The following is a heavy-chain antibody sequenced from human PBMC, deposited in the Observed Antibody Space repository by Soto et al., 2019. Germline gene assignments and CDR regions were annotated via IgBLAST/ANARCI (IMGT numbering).Heavy chain of an antibody. J-gene: IGHJ5*02. CDR1: GGSISSYY. CDR3: ARGRRSMVRGINWFDP. V-gene: IGHV4-34*01. Sequence: PSETLSLTCTVSGGSISSYYWSWIRQPPWKGLEWIGEINHSGSTNYNPSLKSRVTISVDTSKNQFSLKLSSVTAADTAVYYCARGRRSMVRGINWFDPWGQGTLVTVSS. D-gene: IGHD3-10*01. CDR2: INHSGST.